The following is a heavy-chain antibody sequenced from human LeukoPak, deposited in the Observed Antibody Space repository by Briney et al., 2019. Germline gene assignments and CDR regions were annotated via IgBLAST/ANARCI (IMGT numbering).Heavy chain of an antibody. Sequence: GGSLRLSCAASGFTFSSNSMNWVRQAPGKGLEWVSSISSSSSYIYYADSVKGRFTISRDNAKNSLYLQMNSLRAEDTAVYYCARGSSWYQDSYYYGMDVWGQGTTVTVSS. CDR1: GFTFSSNS. CDR3: ARGSSWYQDSYYYGMDV. V-gene: IGHV3-21*01. CDR2: ISSSSSYI. J-gene: IGHJ6*02. D-gene: IGHD6-13*01.